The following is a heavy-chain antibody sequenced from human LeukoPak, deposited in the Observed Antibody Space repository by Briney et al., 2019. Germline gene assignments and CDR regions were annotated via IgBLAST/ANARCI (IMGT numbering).Heavy chain of an antibody. CDR3: AKSRSGSANWALQIFDN. Sequence: GGSLRLSCAASGFTFSSYAMSWVRQAPGKGLEWVSAISGSGGSTYYADSVKGRFTISRDNSKNTLYLQMNSLRAEDTAVYYCAKSRSGSANWALQIFDNWGQGTLVTVSS. V-gene: IGHV3-23*01. J-gene: IGHJ4*02. CDR2: ISGSGGST. CDR1: GFTFSSYA. D-gene: IGHD1-1*01.